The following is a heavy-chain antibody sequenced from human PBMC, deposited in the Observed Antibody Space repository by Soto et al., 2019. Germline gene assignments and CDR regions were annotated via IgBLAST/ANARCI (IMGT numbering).Heavy chain of an antibody. D-gene: IGHD1-1*01. CDR1: GYTFTSYG. CDR2: ISAYNGNT. Sequence: ASVKVSCKTSGYTFTSYGISWVRQAPGQGLEWMGWISAYNGNTNYAQKLQGRVTMTADTSTSTAYMELRSLRSDDTAVYYCARDIEQLERRLDWFDPWGKGTLVTVAS. CDR3: ARDIEQLERRLDWFDP. J-gene: IGHJ5*02. V-gene: IGHV1-18*01.